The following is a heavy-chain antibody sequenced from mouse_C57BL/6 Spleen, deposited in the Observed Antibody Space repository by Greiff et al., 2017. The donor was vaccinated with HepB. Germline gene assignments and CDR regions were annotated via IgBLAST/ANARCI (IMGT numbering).Heavy chain of an antibody. D-gene: IGHD1-2*01. V-gene: IGHV3-2*02. CDR1: GYSITSGYG. CDR2: ISYSGST. Sequence: DVQLQESGPGLVKPSQSLSLTCTVTGYSITSGYGWNWIRQFPGNKLEWMGYISYSGSTNYNPTLKSRISITRDTSKNQFFLQLNSVTTEDTATYYCARTARIKYWGQGTTLTVSS. J-gene: IGHJ2*01. CDR3: ARTARIKY.